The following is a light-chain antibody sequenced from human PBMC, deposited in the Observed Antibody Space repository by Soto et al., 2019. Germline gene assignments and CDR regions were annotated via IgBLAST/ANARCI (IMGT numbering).Light chain of an antibody. Sequence: QTVVTQEPSFSVSPGGTVTLTCGLSSGSVSTNYYPSWYQQTPGQGPRTLIYSTNIRSSGVPDRFSGSILGNKAALTITGAQADDESDYFCVLYMGSGIPPVFGGGTKVTVL. CDR3: VLYMGSGIPPV. CDR2: STN. CDR1: SGSVSTNYY. J-gene: IGLJ3*02. V-gene: IGLV8-61*01.